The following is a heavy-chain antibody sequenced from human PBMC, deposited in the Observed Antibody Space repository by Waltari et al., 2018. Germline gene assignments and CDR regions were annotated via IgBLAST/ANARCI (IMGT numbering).Heavy chain of an antibody. CDR3: VRGRRPFGDSGIWTFAY. CDR1: GESFSGYY. D-gene: IGHD3-10*01. V-gene: IGHV4-34*01. Sequence: QVQLQQWGAGLLKPSEHLSITCAGYGESFSGYYWPWIRQHPGKGLEWIGEINHSGGTNYDPSLKSRVTISVDTSKNQFSLKVSSVTAADTAVYYCVRGRRPFGDSGIWTFAYWGQGTLVTVSS. J-gene: IGHJ4*02. CDR2: INHSGGT.